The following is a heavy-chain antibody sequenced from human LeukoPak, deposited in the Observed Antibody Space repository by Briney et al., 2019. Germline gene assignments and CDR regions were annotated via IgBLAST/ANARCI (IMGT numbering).Heavy chain of an antibody. CDR3: AKEITMIVV. D-gene: IGHD3-22*01. CDR2: ISGSGGST. CDR1: GFTFSSYA. J-gene: IGHJ4*02. Sequence: LSGGSLRLSCAASGFTFSSYAMSWVRQAPGKGLEWVSAISGSGGSTYYADSVKGRFTISRDNSKDTLYLQMNGLRAEDTAVYYCAKEITMIVVWGQGTLVTVSS. V-gene: IGHV3-23*01.